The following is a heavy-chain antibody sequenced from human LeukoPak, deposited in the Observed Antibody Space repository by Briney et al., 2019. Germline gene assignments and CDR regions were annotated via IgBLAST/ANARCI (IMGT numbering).Heavy chain of an antibody. CDR2: IIPIFGTA. V-gene: IGHV1-69*05. CDR1: GGTFISYA. J-gene: IGHJ4*02. D-gene: IGHD3-3*01. CDR3: AREWAPYYDFWSGYRGHDY. Sequence: ASVKVSFRASGGTFISYAISWVRQAPGQGLEWMGRIIPIFGTANYAQMFQCRVTITTDESPSTAYMELSSLRSEDTAVYYCAREWAPYYDFWSGYRGHDYWGQGTLVTVSS.